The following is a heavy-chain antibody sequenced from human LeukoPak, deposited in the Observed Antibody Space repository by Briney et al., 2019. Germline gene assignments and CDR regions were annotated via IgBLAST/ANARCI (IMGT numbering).Heavy chain of an antibody. Sequence: GGSLRLSCAASGFTFSSYDMHWVRRATGKGLEWVSAIGTAGDTYYPGSVKGRFTISRENAKNSLYLQMNSLRAGDTAVYYCARGNGIVGATTRFDPWGQGTLVTVSS. J-gene: IGHJ5*02. CDR2: IGTAGDT. CDR3: ARGNGIVGATTRFDP. V-gene: IGHV3-13*04. CDR1: GFTFSSYD. D-gene: IGHD1-26*01.